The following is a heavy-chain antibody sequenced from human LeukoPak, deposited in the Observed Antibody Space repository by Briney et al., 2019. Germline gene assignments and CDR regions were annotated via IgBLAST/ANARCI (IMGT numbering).Heavy chain of an antibody. CDR3: ARVPFSSAWYDY. CDR2: ISSNGGST. V-gene: IGHV3-64*01. D-gene: IGHD6-19*01. Sequence: PGGSLRLSCAASGFIFSNYGMHWVRQAPGRGLEFVSRISSNGGSTYYANSLKGRFTISRDNSENTVYLQMASLRPEDMAVYYCARVPFSSAWYDYWGQGTLVTVSS. J-gene: IGHJ4*02. CDR1: GFIFSNYG.